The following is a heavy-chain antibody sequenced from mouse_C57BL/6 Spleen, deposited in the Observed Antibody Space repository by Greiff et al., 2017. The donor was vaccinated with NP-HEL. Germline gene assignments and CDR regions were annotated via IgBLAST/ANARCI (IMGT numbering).Heavy chain of an antibody. CDR3: ARDPFAY. CDR1: GFTFSSYA. CDR2: ISDGGSYT. Sequence: DVQLVESGGGLVKPGGSLKLSCAASGFTFSSYAMSWVRQTPEKRLEWVATISDGGSYTYYPDNVKGRFTISRDNAKNNLYLQMSHLKSEDTAMYYCARDPFAYWGQGTLVTVSA. J-gene: IGHJ3*01. V-gene: IGHV5-4*01.